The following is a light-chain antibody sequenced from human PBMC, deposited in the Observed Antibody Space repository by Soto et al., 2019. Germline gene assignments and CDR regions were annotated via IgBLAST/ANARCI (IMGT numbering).Light chain of an antibody. CDR1: QSISGY. Sequence: IQVTQSPSSLSAYVAARLAVTCRTSQSISGYLNWYRHKPGKAPTLLIYAASSLQSGVPSRFSGSGSGTEFTLTISSLQPDDFATYYCQHYNSYSEAFGQGTKVDIK. J-gene: IGKJ1*01. CDR2: AAS. V-gene: IGKV1-39*01. CDR3: QHYNSYSEA.